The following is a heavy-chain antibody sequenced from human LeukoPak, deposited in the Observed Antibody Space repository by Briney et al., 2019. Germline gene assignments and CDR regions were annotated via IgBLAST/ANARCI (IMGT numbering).Heavy chain of an antibody. CDR3: AHGYSYAKYYFDY. CDR1: GSTFSSYA. Sequence: GGSLRLSCAASGSTFSSYAMSWVRQAPGKGLEWVSAISGSGGSTYYADSVKGRFTISRDNSKNTLYLQMNSLRAEDTAVYYCAHGYSYAKYYFDYWGQGTLVTVSS. D-gene: IGHD5-18*01. V-gene: IGHV3-23*01. CDR2: ISGSGGST. J-gene: IGHJ4*02.